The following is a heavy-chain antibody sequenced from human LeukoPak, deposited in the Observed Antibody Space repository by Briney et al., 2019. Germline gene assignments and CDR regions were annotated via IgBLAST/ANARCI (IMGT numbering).Heavy chain of an antibody. J-gene: IGHJ6*02. CDR2: TRNKANSYTA. D-gene: IGHD3-10*01. CDR1: GFTFSDHY. V-gene: IGHV3-72*01. CDR3: ARVRRYYGSGHQNSYYYYYGMDV. Sequence: GGSLGLSCAASGFTFSDHYMDWVRQAPGKGVGWVGRTRNKANSYTAEYAASVKGRFTISRDDSKNSLYLQMNSLKTEDTAVYYCARVRRYYGSGHQNSYYYYYGMDVWGQGTTVTVSS.